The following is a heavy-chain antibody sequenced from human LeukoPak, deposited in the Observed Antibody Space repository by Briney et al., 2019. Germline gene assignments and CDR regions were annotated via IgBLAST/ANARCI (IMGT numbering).Heavy chain of an antibody. CDR2: MNPNSGNT. CDR1: GYTFTSYD. V-gene: IGHV1-8*01. D-gene: IGHD1-26*01. Sequence: ASVTVSCKASGYTFTSYDINWVRQATGQGLEWMGWMNPNSGNTGYAQKFQGRVTMTRNTSISTAYMELSSLRSEDTAVYYCARGRQIRRRWELLAGGWFDPWGQGTLVTVSS. J-gene: IGHJ5*02. CDR3: ARGRQIRRRWELLAGGWFDP.